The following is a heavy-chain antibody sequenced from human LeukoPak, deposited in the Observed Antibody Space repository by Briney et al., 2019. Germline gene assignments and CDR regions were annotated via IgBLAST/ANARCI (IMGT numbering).Heavy chain of an antibody. J-gene: IGHJ4*02. CDR1: GFTFSSYG. V-gene: IGHV3-30*03. CDR3: ARDPYYYDSSGYPTIDY. CDR2: ISYDGSNK. Sequence: PGGSLRLSCAASGFTFSSYGMHWVRQAPGKGLEWVAVISYDGSNKYYADSVKGRFTISRDNSKNTLYLQMNSLRAEDTAVYYCARDPYYYDSSGYPTIDYWGQGTLVTVSS. D-gene: IGHD3-22*01.